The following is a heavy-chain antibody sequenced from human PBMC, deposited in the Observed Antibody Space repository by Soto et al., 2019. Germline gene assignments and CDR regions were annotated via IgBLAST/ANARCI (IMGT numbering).Heavy chain of an antibody. CDR3: ARDRDPYCSGGSCYGSWFAP. CDR2: INPNSGGT. CDR1: GYTFTGYY. V-gene: IGHV1-2*02. J-gene: IGHJ5*02. D-gene: IGHD2-15*01. Sequence: QVQLVQSGAEVKKPGASVKVSCKSSGYTFTGYYMHWVRQAPGQGLEWMGWINPNSGGTNYAQKFQGSVTMTRDTSISTAYMELSRLRSDDTAVYYCARDRDPYCSGGSCYGSWFAPWGQGTLVTVSS.